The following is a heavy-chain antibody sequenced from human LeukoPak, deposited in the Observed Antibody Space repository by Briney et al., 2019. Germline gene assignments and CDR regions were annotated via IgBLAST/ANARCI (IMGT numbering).Heavy chain of an antibody. V-gene: IGHV3-21*04. CDR1: GFTFSSYS. CDR2: ISSSSSYI. CDR3: AKPASNCSSTSCYFGPFDY. Sequence: GGSLRLSCAASGFTFSSYSMNWVRQAPGKGLEWVSSISSSSSYIYYADSVKGRFTISRDNSKNTLYLQMNSLRAEDTAVYYCAKPASNCSSTSCYFGPFDYWGQGTLVTVSS. J-gene: IGHJ4*02. D-gene: IGHD2-2*01.